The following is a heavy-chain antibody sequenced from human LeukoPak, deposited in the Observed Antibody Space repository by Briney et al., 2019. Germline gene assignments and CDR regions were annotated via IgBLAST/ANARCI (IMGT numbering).Heavy chain of an antibody. CDR1: AYNFTTYD. J-gene: IGHJ3*02. CDR3: ARGRDVGYCSSTSCYDAFDI. D-gene: IGHD2-2*01. Sequence: ASVKVSCKASAYNFTTYDINWVRQATGQGLEWMGWMNPSSGNTGYAQKFQGRVTMTRNTSISTAYMELSRLRSDDTAVYYCARGRDVGYCSSTSCYDAFDIWGQGTMVTVSS. V-gene: IGHV1-8*01. CDR2: MNPSSGNT.